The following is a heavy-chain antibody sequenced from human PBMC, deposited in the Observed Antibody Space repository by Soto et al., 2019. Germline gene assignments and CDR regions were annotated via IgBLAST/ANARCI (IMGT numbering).Heavy chain of an antibody. D-gene: IGHD3-3*01. V-gene: IGHV3-23*01. CDR2: ISGSGGST. CDR3: AKGITIFGVVIVGYYGLDV. Sequence: YAVAGARQKKGKGLEWVSAISGSGGSTYYADSVKGRFTISRDNSKNTLYLQMNSLRAEDTAVYYCAKGITIFGVVIVGYYGLDVWGQGITVSVYS. J-gene: IGHJ6*02. CDR1: YA.